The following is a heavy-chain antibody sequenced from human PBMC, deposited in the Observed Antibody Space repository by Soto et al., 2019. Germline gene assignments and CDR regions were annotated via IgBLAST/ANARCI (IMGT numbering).Heavy chain of an antibody. CDR3: ARDRYNRGSVAY. V-gene: IGHV1-18*01. J-gene: IGHJ4*02. D-gene: IGHD1-1*01. Sequence: QVQLVQSGAEVKKPGASVKVSCKASGYTFTDYGITWVRQAPGQGLQWMGWINSYNGVTNNAHSFQGRVSMTTDTSTSTAYLELSSLRSDDTAVYYCARDRYNRGSVAYWGQGSLVTVSS. CDR2: INSYNGVT. CDR1: GYTFTDYG.